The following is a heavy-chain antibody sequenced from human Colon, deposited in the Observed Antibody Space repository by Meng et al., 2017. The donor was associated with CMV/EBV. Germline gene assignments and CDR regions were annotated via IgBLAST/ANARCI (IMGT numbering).Heavy chain of an antibody. CDR3: ARGGADGYRHDY. D-gene: IGHD5-24*01. Sequence: SRFNFSYYWMHWVRQAPGKGLVWVSRINTDGTTTTYADSVKGRFAIPRDNAKNTLYLQMNSLRDEGTAVYYCARGGADGYRHDYWGRGTLVTVSS. CDR2: INTDGTTT. V-gene: IGHV3-74*01. J-gene: IGHJ4*02. CDR1: RFNFSYYW.